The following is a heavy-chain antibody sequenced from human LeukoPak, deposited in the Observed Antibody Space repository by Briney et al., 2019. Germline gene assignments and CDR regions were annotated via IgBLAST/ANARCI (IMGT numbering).Heavy chain of an antibody. CDR1: GYTFTSYD. D-gene: IGHD6-6*01. Sequence: ASVKVSCKASGYTFTSYDINWVRQATGQGLEWMGWMNPNSGNTGYAQKFQGRVTITRNTSISTAYMELSSLRSEDTAVYYCASEYSSSSEEHYYYYYMDVWGKGTTVTVSS. CDR2: MNPNSGNT. CDR3: ASEYSSSSEEHYYYYYMDV. V-gene: IGHV1-8*03. J-gene: IGHJ6*03.